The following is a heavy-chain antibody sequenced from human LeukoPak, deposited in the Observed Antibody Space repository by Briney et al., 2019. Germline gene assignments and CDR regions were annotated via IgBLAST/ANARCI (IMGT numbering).Heavy chain of an antibody. D-gene: IGHD6-13*01. CDR2: IIPIFGTA. V-gene: IGHV1-69*13. CDR1: GGTFSSYA. J-gene: IGHJ5*02. CDR3: ARGPPGSSPWNWFDP. Sequence: ASVKVSCKASGGTFSSYAISWVRQAPGQGLEWMGGIIPIFGTANYAQKFQGRVTITADESTSTAYMELSSLRSEDTAVYYCARGPPGSSPWNWFDPWGQGTLATVSS.